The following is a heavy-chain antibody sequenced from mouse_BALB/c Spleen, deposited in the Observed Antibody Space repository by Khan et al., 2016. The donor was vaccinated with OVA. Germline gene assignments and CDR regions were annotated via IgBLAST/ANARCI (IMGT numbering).Heavy chain of an antibody. D-gene: IGHD2-1*01. Sequence: QVQLQQPGAELVKPGASVKISCKASGYTFTSFYMYWVTQRPGQGLEWIGGIKPSNGDTHFFEKFKSTATLPVDKSSTTAYMQFSSLTSEDSAVYYCARSGYGNPFAYWGQGTPVTVSA. V-gene: IGHV1S81*02. CDR2: IKPSNGDT. CDR3: ARSGYGNPFAY. J-gene: IGHJ3*01. CDR1: GYTFTSFY.